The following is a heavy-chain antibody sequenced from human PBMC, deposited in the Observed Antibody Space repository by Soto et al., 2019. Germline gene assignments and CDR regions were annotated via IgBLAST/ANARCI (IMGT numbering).Heavy chain of an antibody. J-gene: IGHJ6*02. CDR1: GYSFTSYW. V-gene: IGHV5-10-1*01. Sequence: GESLKISCKGSGYSFTSYWVTWVRQMPGKGLEWVGRIDPSDSYTNYNPPFQGHVTISVDKSISTAYLQWSSLKASDTAMYYCARLYGGNSGMDVWGQGTTVTVSS. D-gene: IGHD4-17*01. CDR3: ARLYGGNSGMDV. CDR2: IDPSDSYT.